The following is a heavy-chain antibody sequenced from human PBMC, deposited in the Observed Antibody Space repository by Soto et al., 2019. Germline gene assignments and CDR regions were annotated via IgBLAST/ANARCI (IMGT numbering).Heavy chain of an antibody. CDR1: GFTVNSHV. V-gene: IGHV3-23*01. D-gene: IGHD3-22*01. CDR2: ISGSGDGT. CDR3: TRSRGFGGMDV. J-gene: IGHJ6*02. Sequence: PGGSLRLSCAASGFTVNSHVMSWVRQAPGKGLEWVSSISGSGDGTYYGDSVKGRFTISRDSSSSTVYLEMKNLRGEDTAVYFCTRSRGFGGMDVWGHGTTVTVSS.